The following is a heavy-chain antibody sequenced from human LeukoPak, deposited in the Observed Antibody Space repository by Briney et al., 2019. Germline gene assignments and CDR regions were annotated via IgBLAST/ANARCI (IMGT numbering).Heavy chain of an antibody. CDR2: IRYDGSNK. D-gene: IGHD2-2*01. CDR1: GFTFSSYG. CDR3: AKLWDIVVVPAASAFDI. Sequence: GGPLRLSCAASGFTFSSYGMHWVRQAPGKGLEWVAFIRYDGSNKYYADSVKGRFTISRDNSKNTLYLQMNSLRAEDTAVYYCAKLWDIVVVPAASAFDIWGQGTMVTVSS. J-gene: IGHJ3*02. V-gene: IGHV3-30*02.